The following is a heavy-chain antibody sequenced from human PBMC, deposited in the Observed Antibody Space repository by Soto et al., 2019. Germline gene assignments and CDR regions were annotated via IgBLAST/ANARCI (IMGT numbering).Heavy chain of an antibody. Sequence: VASVKVSCKASGYTFTSYGISLVRQAPGQGLEWMGWISAYNGNTNYAQKLQGRVTMTTDTSTSTAYMELRSLRSDDTAVYYRARESDYDILTGYSHHFDYWGQGTLVTVSS. D-gene: IGHD3-9*01. J-gene: IGHJ4*02. CDR3: ARESDYDILTGYSHHFDY. CDR1: GYTFTSYG. CDR2: ISAYNGNT. V-gene: IGHV1-18*01.